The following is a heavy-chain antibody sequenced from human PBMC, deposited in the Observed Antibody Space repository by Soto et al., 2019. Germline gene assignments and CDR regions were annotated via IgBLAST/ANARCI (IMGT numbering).Heavy chain of an antibody. D-gene: IGHD3-10*01. CDR2: IYPGDSDT. CDR3: ARDSGYGDYYYGMDV. V-gene: IGHV5-51*01. CDR1: GYSFTSYW. Sequence: PGEFLKISCKGSGYSFTSYWIGWVRQMPGKGLEWMGIIYPGDSDTRYSPSFQGQVTISADKSISTAYLQMNSLRAEDTAVYYCARDSGYGDYYYGMDVWGQGTTVTVSS. J-gene: IGHJ6*02.